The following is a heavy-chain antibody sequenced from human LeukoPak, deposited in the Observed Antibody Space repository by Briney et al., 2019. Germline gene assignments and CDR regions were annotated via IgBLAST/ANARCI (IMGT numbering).Heavy chain of an antibody. CDR1: GFTFSSYA. Sequence: KSGGSLRLSCAASGFTFSSYAMSWVRQAPGKGLEWVSAISGSGGSTYYADSVKGRFTISRDNSKNTLYLQMNSLRAEDTAVYYCAKDSLVVITTLFDYWGQGTLVTVSS. V-gene: IGHV3-23*01. CDR3: AKDSLVVITTLFDY. CDR2: ISGSGGST. J-gene: IGHJ4*02. D-gene: IGHD3-22*01.